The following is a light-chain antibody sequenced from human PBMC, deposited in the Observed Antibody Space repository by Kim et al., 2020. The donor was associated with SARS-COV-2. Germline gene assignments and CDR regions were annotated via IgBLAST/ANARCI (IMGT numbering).Light chain of an antibody. J-gene: IGKJ1*01. CDR1: QIVSSSY. Sequence: PGERATLSCRTSQIVSSSYVAWYQQKAGQPPRLLIYAASSRATGVPDRISGSGFGTDFTLTISRLEPEDFAVYYCHQYSGSILTFGQGTKVDIK. CDR2: AAS. V-gene: IGKV3-20*01. CDR3: HQYSGSILT.